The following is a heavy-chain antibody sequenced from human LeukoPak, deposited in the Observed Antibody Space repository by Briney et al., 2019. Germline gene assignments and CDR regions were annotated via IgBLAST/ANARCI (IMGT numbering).Heavy chain of an antibody. V-gene: IGHV3-23*01. Sequence: PGGSLRLSCAASGFTFSSYAMSWVRQAPGKGLEWVSALSGSGDSTYYADSVKGRFTISRDNSKNALYLKMNSLRAEDTAVYYCRGSGSYFGFDYWGQGTLVTVSS. D-gene: IGHD3-10*01. J-gene: IGHJ4*02. CDR3: RGSGSYFGFDY. CDR2: LSGSGDST. CDR1: GFTFSSYA.